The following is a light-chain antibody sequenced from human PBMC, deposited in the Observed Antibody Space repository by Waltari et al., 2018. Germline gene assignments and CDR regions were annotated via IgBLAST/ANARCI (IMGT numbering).Light chain of an antibody. CDR1: QSICSY. Sequence: VFTLSPVTRSLSPGDTAPLPCMASQSICSYLAWYQQKPRQPPRLLIYYASNKATGVPARFRDSVSATDFTLTISSLEAENFAVYYFQQRSNWTPHTVSQGTRLEIK. J-gene: IGKJ2*01. V-gene: IGKV3-11*01. CDR3: QQRSNWTPHT. CDR2: YAS.